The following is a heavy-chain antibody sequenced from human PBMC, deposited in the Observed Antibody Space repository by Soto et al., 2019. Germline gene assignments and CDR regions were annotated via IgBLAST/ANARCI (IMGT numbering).Heavy chain of an antibody. J-gene: IGHJ6*03. V-gene: IGHV4-39*01. Sequence: SETLSLTCTVSGGSISSGGYYWSWIRQHPGKGLEWIGSIYYSGSTYYNPSLKSRVTISVDTSKIQFSLKLSSVTAADTAVYYCARTTGDSYDPSYYYYNYMDVWGKGTTVTVSS. D-gene: IGHD7-27*01. CDR2: IYYSGST. CDR1: GGSISSGGYY. CDR3: ARTTGDSYDPSYYYYNYMDV.